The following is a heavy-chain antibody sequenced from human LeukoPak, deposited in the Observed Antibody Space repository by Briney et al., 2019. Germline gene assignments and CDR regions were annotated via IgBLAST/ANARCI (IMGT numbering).Heavy chain of an antibody. CDR3: AKARRRQPLLAYVDY. CDR1: GFTFSSYG. CDR2: ISYDGSNK. Sequence: GGSLRLSCAASGFTFSSYGMHWVRQAPGKGLEWVAVISYDGSNKYYADSVKGRFTISRDNSKNTLYLQMNSLRAEDTAVYYCAKARRRQPLLAYVDYWGQGTLVTVSS. D-gene: IGHD2-21*02. V-gene: IGHV3-30*18. J-gene: IGHJ4*02.